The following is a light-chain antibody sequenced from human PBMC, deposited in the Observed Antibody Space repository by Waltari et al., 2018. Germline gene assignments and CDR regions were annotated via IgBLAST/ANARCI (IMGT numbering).Light chain of an antibody. CDR1: QSFSRSY. Sequence: EIVLTQSPGTLSLSPGERATLSCRASQSFSRSYLAWYQQEPGQAPGLLIYGASRRATGIPDRFSGSGSGTDFTLTISRLEPEDFALYFCQQYGSSPLAFGQGTKVEIK. J-gene: IGKJ1*01. V-gene: IGKV3-20*01. CDR2: GAS. CDR3: QQYGSSPLA.